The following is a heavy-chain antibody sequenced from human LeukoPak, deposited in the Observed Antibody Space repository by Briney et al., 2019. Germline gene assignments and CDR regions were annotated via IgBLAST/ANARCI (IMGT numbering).Heavy chain of an antibody. D-gene: IGHD6-13*01. V-gene: IGHV4-59*08. CDR1: GGSISSYY. J-gene: IGHJ6*02. Sequence: SETLSLTCTVSGGSISSYYWSWIRQPPGRRLEWIGYISYSGSTNYNPSLQSRVTISVDTSKNQFSLKLNSVTAADTAVYYCARRGGYSSPLGVWGQGTTVTVSS. CDR2: ISYSGST. CDR3: ARRGGYSSPLGV.